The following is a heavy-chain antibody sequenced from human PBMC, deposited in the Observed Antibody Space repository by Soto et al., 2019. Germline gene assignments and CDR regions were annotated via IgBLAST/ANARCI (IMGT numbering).Heavy chain of an antibody. D-gene: IGHD3-22*01. V-gene: IGHV1-3*01. Sequence: QVQLVQSGAEVKKPGASVKVSCKASGYTFTSYAMHWVRQAPGQRLEWMGWINAGNGNTKYSQKFQGRVTITRDTSASTAYMELSSLRSEDTAVYYCARDRDSSGYLYYFDYWGQGTLVTVSS. CDR1: GYTFTSYA. J-gene: IGHJ4*02. CDR2: INAGNGNT. CDR3: ARDRDSSGYLYYFDY.